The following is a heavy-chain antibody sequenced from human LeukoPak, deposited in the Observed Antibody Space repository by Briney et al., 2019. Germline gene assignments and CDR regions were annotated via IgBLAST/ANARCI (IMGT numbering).Heavy chain of an antibody. D-gene: IGHD2/OR15-2a*01. CDR3: ARAFPIDF. CDR2: INSDGTTT. CDR1: GFTFSSYS. V-gene: IGHV3-74*01. Sequence: QPGGSLRLSCAASGFTFSSYSMHWVRQGPGKGLVWVSRINSDGTTTVYADSAKGRFTISRDNAKNTLYLQMNSLRAEDTAVYFCARAFPIDFWGQGTLVTVSS. J-gene: IGHJ4*02.